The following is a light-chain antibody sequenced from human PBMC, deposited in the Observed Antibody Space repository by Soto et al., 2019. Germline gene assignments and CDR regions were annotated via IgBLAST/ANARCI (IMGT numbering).Light chain of an antibody. CDR1: QGISSY. Sequence: IQLTQSPSSLSASVGDRVTITCRASQGISSYLAWYQQKPGKAPKLLIYAASTLQSGVPSRFSGSGSGTDFTLTISSLQPEDFPTYYCQQLNSYPQFGGGTKVEIK. V-gene: IGKV1-9*01. CDR2: AAS. CDR3: QQLNSYPQ. J-gene: IGKJ4*01.